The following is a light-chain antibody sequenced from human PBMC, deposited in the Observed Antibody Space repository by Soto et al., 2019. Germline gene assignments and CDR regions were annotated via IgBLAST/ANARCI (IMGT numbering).Light chain of an antibody. CDR1: SSDVGGYNY. CDR3: SSYTNRNTLV. V-gene: IGLV2-14*01. CDR2: EVS. J-gene: IGLJ2*01. Sequence: QSALTQPASVSGSPGQSITISCTGSSSDVGGYNYVSWYQQHPGKAPKLMIYEVSHRPSGVSNRFSGSKSGNTASLTISGLQAEDEADYYCSSYTNRNTLVFGGGTKLTVL.